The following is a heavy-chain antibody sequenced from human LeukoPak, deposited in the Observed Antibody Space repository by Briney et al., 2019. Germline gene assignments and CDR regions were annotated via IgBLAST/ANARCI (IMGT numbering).Heavy chain of an antibody. CDR2: INPNSHAT. CDR1: GYTFTSYD. D-gene: IGHD3-22*01. V-gene: IGHV1-2*02. CDR3: ARAGIWDYSDSSGYHNAAFDI. Sequence: GASVKVSCKASGYTFTSYDINWVRQAPGQGLEWMGWINPNSHATSYAQTFQGRVTMTRDTSISTAYMELSRLRSDDTAVYYCARAGIWDYSDSSGYHNAAFDIWGQGTMATVSS. J-gene: IGHJ3*02.